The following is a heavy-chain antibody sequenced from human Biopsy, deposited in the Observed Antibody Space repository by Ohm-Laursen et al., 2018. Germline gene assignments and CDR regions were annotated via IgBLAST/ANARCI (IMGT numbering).Heavy chain of an antibody. CDR3: ARAQGHTLYFFDF. V-gene: IGHV3-48*01. CDR1: GFTFSSYG. CDR2: ISSSSGTI. Sequence: SLRLSCAASGFTFSSYGINWVRQAPTKGLEWVSYISSSSGTIYYADSVKGRFTISRDNAKSSLYLQMNSLRAEDTAVYYCARAQGHTLYFFDFWGQGTLVTVSS. J-gene: IGHJ4*02. D-gene: IGHD2-21*01.